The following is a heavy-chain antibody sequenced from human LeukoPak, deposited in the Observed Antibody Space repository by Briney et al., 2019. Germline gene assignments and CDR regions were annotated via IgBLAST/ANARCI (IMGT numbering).Heavy chain of an antibody. CDR3: AKEPCGRDCDYFDY. V-gene: IGHV3-30*18. CDR1: GFTFSSYG. D-gene: IGHD2-21*02. CDR2: ISYDGSNK. J-gene: IGHJ4*02. Sequence: GGSLRLSCAASGFTFSSYGMHWVRQAPGKGLEWVAVISYDGSNKYYADSVKGRFTISRDNSKNTLYLQMNSLRAEDTAVYYCAKEPCGRDCDYFDYWGQGTLVTVSS.